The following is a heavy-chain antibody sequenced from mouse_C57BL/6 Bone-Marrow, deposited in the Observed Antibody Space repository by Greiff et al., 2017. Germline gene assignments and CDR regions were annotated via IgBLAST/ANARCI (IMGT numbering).Heavy chain of an antibody. V-gene: IGHV5-9*01. CDR3: SRQVTTVLATKYFDV. J-gene: IGHJ1*03. CDR1: GFTFSSYT. D-gene: IGHD1-1*01. CDR2: ISGGGGDT. Sequence: EVKLMESGGGLVKPGGSLKLSCAASGFTFSSYTMSWVRQTPGKRLQWVAAISGGGGDTYYPDSVKGRFTFSRDNDKNILYLQMSRLRSEDTAWYYCSRQVTTVLATKYFDVWGTGTTVTVSS.